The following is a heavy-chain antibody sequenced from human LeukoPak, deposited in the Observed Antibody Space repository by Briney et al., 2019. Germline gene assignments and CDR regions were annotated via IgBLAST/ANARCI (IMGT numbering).Heavy chain of an antibody. V-gene: IGHV3-20*04. CDR1: GFTFDDYG. J-gene: IGHJ4*02. D-gene: IGHD6-19*01. Sequence: GGSLRLSCAASGFTFDDYGMSWVRQSPGKGLEWVSGINWNGGSTGYADSVKGRFTISRDNAKNSLYLQMNSLRAEDMALYYCAKDLGPGSSGWVAIDYWGQGTLVTVSS. CDR2: INWNGGST. CDR3: AKDLGPGSSGWVAIDY.